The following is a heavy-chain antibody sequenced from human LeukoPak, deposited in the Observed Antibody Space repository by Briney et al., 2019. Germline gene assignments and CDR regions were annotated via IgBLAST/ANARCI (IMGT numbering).Heavy chain of an antibody. V-gene: IGHV3-43*02. CDR2: MSGDGGST. D-gene: IGHD6-19*01. Sequence: PGGSLRLSCAASGFTFSSYAMSWVRQAPGKGLEWVSLMSGDGGSTYYADSVKGRFTISRDNSKNSLYLQMNSLRTEDTALYYCAKYMWKGGSGWSHGDYWGQGTLVTVSS. CDR3: AKYMWKGGSGWSHGDY. J-gene: IGHJ4*02. CDR1: GFTFSSYA.